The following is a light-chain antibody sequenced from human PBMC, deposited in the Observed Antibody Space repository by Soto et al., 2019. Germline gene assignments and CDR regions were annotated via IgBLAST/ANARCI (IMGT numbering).Light chain of an antibody. CDR2: AVS. CDR1: SSDVGGYNH. J-gene: IGLJ1*01. CDR3: CSYAWTXAFV. V-gene: IGLV2-11*01. Sequence: QSPLSQPRSVSGSPVQSVAISCTGTSSDVGGYNHFSWYQQHPGKFPKLMIYAVSKRPSGVHDRFSGSKSGNTASLTISGLQDEDEADYYCCSYAWTXAFVLGTWTKVXV.